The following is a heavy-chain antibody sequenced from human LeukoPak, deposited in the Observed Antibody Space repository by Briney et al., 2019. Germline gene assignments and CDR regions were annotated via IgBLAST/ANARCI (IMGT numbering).Heavy chain of an antibody. CDR3: ARDLLLWFGELPTFGY. D-gene: IGHD3-10*01. CDR2: ISAYNGNT. CDR1: GYTFTSYG. V-gene: IGHV1-18*04. J-gene: IGHJ4*02. Sequence: GASVKVSCKASGYTFTSYGISWVRQAPGQGLEWMGWISAYNGNTNYAQKLQGRVTMTTDTSTSTAYMELRSPRSDDTAVYYCARDLLLWFGELPTFGYWGQGTLVTVSS.